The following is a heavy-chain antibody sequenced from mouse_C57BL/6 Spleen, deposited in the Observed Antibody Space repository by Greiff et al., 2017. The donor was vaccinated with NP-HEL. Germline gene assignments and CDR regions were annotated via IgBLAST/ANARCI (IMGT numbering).Heavy chain of an antibody. J-gene: IGHJ2*01. V-gene: IGHV1-59*01. CDR1: GYTFTSYW. CDR3: ARFITTVVAGDY. D-gene: IGHD1-1*01. CDR2: IDPSDSYT. Sequence: QVQLQQPGAGLGRPGTSVKWSCKASGYTFTSYWMHWVKQRPGQGLEGTGGIDPSDSYTNYNQKFKGKATLTVDTSSSTAYMQLSSLTSEDSAVYYCARFITTVVAGDYWGQGTTLTVSS.